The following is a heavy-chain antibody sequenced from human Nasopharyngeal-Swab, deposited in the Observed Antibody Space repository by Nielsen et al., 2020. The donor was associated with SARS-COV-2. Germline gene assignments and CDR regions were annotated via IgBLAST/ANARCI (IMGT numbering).Heavy chain of an antibody. D-gene: IGHD3-16*01. Sequence: LKISCAASGVTFSSYTINWVRQAPGKGLEWVSSIIISSSYIYYADSVKGRFTISRDNAKKSLYLQMNSLRAEDTAVYYCARDSPIVDYVPNYYYYMDVWGTGTTVTVSS. CDR2: IIISSSYI. CDR3: ARDSPIVDYVPNYYYYMDV. CDR1: GVTFSSYT. V-gene: IGHV3-21*01. J-gene: IGHJ6*03.